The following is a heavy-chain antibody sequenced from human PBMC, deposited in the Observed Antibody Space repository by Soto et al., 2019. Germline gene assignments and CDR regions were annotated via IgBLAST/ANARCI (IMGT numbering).Heavy chain of an antibody. V-gene: IGHV3-7*01. Sequence: GGSLRLSCVASGFTFSSYWMSWVRQAPGKGLEWVANIKQDGSEKYYVDSVKGRFTISRDNAKNSLYLQMNSLRAEDTAVYYCARDGRYFDWFYGMDVWGQGTTVTVSS. CDR1: GFTFSSYW. D-gene: IGHD3-9*01. CDR2: IKQDGSEK. CDR3: ARDGRYFDWFYGMDV. J-gene: IGHJ6*02.